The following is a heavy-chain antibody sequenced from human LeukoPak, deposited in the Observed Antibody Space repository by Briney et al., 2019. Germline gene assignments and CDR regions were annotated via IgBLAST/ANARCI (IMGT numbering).Heavy chain of an antibody. CDR3: ASAGSAVLRFLEWLFHFDY. CDR1: GGTFSSYA. J-gene: IGHJ4*02. CDR2: IIPIFGTA. D-gene: IGHD3-3*01. V-gene: IGHV1-69*01. Sequence: SVNVSCKASGGTFSSYAISWVRQAPGQGLEWMGGIIPIFGTANYAQKFQGRVTITADESTSTAYMELSSLRSEDTAVYYCASAGSAVLRFLEWLFHFDYWGQGTLVTVSS.